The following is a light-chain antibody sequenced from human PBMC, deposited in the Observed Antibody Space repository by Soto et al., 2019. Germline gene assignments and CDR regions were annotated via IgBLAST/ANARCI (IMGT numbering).Light chain of an antibody. CDR2: DAS. J-gene: IGKJ1*01. V-gene: IGKV3-15*01. CDR3: QQYNNWPET. Sequence: EIVMTQSPATLSVSPEERATISCRASQSVSSNLAWYQQKPGQAPRLLIYDASIRATGFPAPFSGCGSGNDFTFTISGLQSEDFAVYYCQQYNNWPETFGQGTKV. CDR1: QSVSSN.